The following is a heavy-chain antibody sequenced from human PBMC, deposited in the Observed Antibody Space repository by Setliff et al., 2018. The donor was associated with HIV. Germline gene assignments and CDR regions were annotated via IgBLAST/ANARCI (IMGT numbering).Heavy chain of an antibody. CDR3: ARPRRVRSRAWYWFDI. CDR2: ISASGTT. CDR1: GGSISSGGYY. D-gene: IGHD6-19*01. Sequence: SETLSLTCTVSGGSISSGGYYWSWIRQPAGKGLEWIGRISASGTTNYNPSLKGRVTISVDTSKNQFSLKLSSVTAADTAVYYCARPRRVRSRAWYWFDIWGQGTLVTVSS. J-gene: IGHJ5*02. V-gene: IGHV4-61*02.